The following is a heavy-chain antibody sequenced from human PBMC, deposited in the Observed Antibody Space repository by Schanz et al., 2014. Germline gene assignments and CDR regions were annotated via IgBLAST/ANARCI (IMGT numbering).Heavy chain of an antibody. CDR3: ARVSMEFERGKSYYYYMDV. D-gene: IGHD3-10*01. V-gene: IGHV1-2*04. Sequence: QVQLVQSGAELRKPGTSVKVSCKTSGYTFSNDDINWVRQAIGQGLEWMGWINPNSGDTNYAQKFQGWVTMTRDTSISTAYMELNSLTSEDTAVYYCARVSMEFERGKSYYYYMDVWGRGTTVTVSS. CDR2: INPNSGDT. CDR1: GYTFSNDD. J-gene: IGHJ6*03.